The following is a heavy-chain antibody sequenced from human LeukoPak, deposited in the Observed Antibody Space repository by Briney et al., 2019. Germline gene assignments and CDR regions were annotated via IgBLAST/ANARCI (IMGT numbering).Heavy chain of an antibody. V-gene: IGHV3-23*01. CDR3: AKDPNRSSSGTFDY. D-gene: IGHD6-13*01. J-gene: IGHJ4*02. Sequence: GGSLRLSCAASGFTFSSYAMSWVRQAPGKGLEWVSVISGSGGSTDYVDSVKGRFTISRDNSKKTLYLQMNSLRAEDTAVYYCAKDPNRSSSGTFDYWGQGTLVTVSS. CDR1: GFTFSSYA. CDR2: ISGSGGST.